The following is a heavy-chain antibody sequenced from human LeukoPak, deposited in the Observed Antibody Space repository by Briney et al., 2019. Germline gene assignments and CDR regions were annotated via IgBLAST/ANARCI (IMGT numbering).Heavy chain of an antibody. V-gene: IGHV4-34*01. J-gene: IGHJ6*02. CDR2: ISHSGIA. CDR1: GASFSDYY. D-gene: IGHD2-2*01. Sequence: PSETLSLTCAVYGASFSDYYWWSWIRQPPGKGLEWIGEISHSGIAKYAPSLKSRVTISLDTSKNQFSLKVNSLTAADTAVYYCARVPAVDGNYYYYGLDVWGQGTTVTVSS. CDR3: ARVPAVDGNYYYYGLDV.